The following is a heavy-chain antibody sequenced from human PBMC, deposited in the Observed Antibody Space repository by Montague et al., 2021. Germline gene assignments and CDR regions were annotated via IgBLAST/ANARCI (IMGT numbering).Heavy chain of an antibody. CDR2: IYHGTT. CDR1: GDSISSKYF. CDR3: AVGSESACELLHH. J-gene: IGHJ5*02. Sequence: SETLSLTCTVSGDSISSKYFWSWVRQPLGKGLEWIGEIYHGTTSYSPSLKGRLTVSMDTSKNQFSLKLSSVTAADTAIYYCAVGSESACELLHHWGQGILVTVSS. V-gene: IGHV4-4*02. D-gene: IGHD1-7*01.